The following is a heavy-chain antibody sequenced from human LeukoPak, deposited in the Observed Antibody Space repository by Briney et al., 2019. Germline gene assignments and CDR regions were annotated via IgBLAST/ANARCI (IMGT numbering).Heavy chain of an antibody. D-gene: IGHD1-26*01. J-gene: IGHJ5*02. CDR2: ITGSGGST. Sequence: GGSLRLSCAASGFTFNSYAMSWVRQAPGKGLEWVSAITGSGGSTYNADSVKGRFTISRDNSKNTLYLQMNSLRAEDTAVYYCAKGQMAGATQPWGQGTLVTVSS. CDR1: GFTFNSYA. V-gene: IGHV3-23*01. CDR3: AKGQMAGATQP.